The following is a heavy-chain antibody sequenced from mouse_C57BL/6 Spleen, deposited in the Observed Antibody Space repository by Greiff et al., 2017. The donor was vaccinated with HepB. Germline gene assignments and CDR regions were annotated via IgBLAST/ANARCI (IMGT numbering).Heavy chain of an antibody. CDR3: TDYGSSSYYSDY. Sequence: VQLQQSGAELVRPGASVTLSCKASGYTFTDYEMHWVKQTPVHGLEWIGAIDPETGGTAYNQKFKGKAILTADKSSSTAYMELRSLTSEDSAVYYCTDYGSSSYYSDYWGQGTTLTVSS. CDR1: GYTFTDYE. J-gene: IGHJ2*01. D-gene: IGHD1-1*01. CDR2: IDPETGGT. V-gene: IGHV1-15*01.